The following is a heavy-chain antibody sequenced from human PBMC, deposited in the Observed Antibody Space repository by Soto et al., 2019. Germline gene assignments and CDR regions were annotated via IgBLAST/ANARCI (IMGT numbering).Heavy chain of an antibody. J-gene: IGHJ4*02. CDR3: ARGPVLRFLEWLHLDY. V-gene: IGHV4-59*01. Sequence: PSETLSLTCTVSGGSISSYYWSWIRQPPGKGLEWIGYIYYSGSTNYNPSLKSRVTISVDTSKNQFSLKLSSVTAADTAVYYCARGPVLRFLEWLHLDYWGQGTLDTVSS. D-gene: IGHD3-3*01. CDR2: IYYSGST. CDR1: GGSISSYY.